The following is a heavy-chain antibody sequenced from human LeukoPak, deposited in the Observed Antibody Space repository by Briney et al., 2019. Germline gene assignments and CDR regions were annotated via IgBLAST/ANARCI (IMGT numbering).Heavy chain of an antibody. J-gene: IGHJ4*02. CDR3: ARGENTVGATDFDY. CDR2: IYYSGST. Sequence: SETLSLTCTVSGGSINDYYWSWIRQPPGKGLEWIGYIYYSGSTNYNPPLKSRVTISLDTSKNLYSLKLSSVTAADTAVYYCARGENTVGATDFDYWGQGTLVTVSS. V-gene: IGHV4-59*01. CDR1: GGSINDYY. D-gene: IGHD1-26*01.